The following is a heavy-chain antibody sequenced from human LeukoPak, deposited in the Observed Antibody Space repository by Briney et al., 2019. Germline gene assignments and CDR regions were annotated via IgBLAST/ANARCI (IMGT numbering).Heavy chain of an antibody. D-gene: IGHD3-10*01. Sequence: GGSLRLSCAASGFTFSNHYMSWVRQAQGKGLERVANIKQGGSEKNYVDSVKGRFTISRDNAKNSLYLQMNSLRAEDTAVYYCARDLGVVRGVFTLDYWGQGTLVTVSS. J-gene: IGHJ4*02. CDR2: IKQGGSEK. CDR1: GFTFSNHY. CDR3: ARDLGVVRGVFTLDY. V-gene: IGHV3-7*01.